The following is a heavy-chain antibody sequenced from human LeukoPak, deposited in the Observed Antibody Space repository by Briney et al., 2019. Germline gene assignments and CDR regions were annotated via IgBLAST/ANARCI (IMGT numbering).Heavy chain of an antibody. J-gene: IGHJ6*02. V-gene: IGHV3-30-3*01. Sequence: GGSLRLSCAASGFIFSDHYMDWVRQAPGKGLEWVAVISYDGSNKYYADSVKGRFTISRDNSKNTLYLQMNSLRAEDTAVYYCARGRYSYGSDYYYYGMDVWGQGTTVTVSS. CDR2: ISYDGSNK. D-gene: IGHD5-18*01. CDR1: GFIFSDHY. CDR3: ARGRYSYGSDYYYYGMDV.